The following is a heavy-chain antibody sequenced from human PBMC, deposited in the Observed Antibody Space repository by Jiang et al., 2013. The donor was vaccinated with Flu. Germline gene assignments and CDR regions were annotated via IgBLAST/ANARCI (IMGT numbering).Heavy chain of an antibody. D-gene: IGHD3-10*01. V-gene: IGHV4-38-2*02. Sequence: LLKPSETLSLICTVSGYSISSGYYWGWVRQPPGKGLEWIGSISHTGTTYYNPSLKTRLTISLDTSKNQFSLMLTSVTAADTAVYYCATTTGNWGQGNPGHRLL. CDR1: GYSISSGYY. J-gene: IGHJ4*02. CDR3: ATTTGN. CDR2: ISHTGTT.